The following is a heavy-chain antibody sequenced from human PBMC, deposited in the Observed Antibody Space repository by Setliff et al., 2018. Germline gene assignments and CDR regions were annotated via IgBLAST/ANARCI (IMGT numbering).Heavy chain of an antibody. D-gene: IGHD4-17*01. CDR2: IWYDGSDE. Sequence: PGESLKISCAASGFTFSSYGMHWVRQTPGKGLEWMTFIWYDGSDEYYADSVKGRFTIARDNSRNTLYLQMNSLRAEDTAVYYCARAHPHDYGDYVDYWGQGTLVTVSS. V-gene: IGHV3-33*01. CDR1: GFTFSSYG. CDR3: ARAHPHDYGDYVDY. J-gene: IGHJ4*02.